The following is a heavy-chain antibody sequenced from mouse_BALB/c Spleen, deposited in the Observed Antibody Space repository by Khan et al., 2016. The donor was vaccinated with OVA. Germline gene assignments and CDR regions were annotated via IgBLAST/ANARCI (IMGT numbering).Heavy chain of an antibody. CDR1: GYTFPDYY. Sequence: QVQLKESGPELVKPGASVKISCKASGYTFPDYYIKWVKQKTGQGLECIGWIYPGSGNTKYNEKFKDKATLTVDTSSRTAYMQLSSLTSEDTAVYFCARGNYYGSTSWFGYWGQGTLVTVAA. D-gene: IGHD1-1*01. CDR2: IYPGSGNT. V-gene: IGHV1-84*02. J-gene: IGHJ3*01. CDR3: ARGNYYGSTSWFGY.